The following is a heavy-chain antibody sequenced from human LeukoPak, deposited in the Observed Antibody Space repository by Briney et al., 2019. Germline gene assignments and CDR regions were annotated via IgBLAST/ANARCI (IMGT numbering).Heavy chain of an antibody. CDR2: ISSSSSYI. Sequence: KPGGSLRLSCAASGFTFSSYSMNWVRQAPGKGLEWVSSISSSSSYIYYADSVKGRFTISRDNAKNSLYLQMNSLRAEDKAVYYCARGMGLYKFGGVIVKYAFDIWGQGTMVTVSS. CDR1: GFTFSSYS. J-gene: IGHJ3*02. CDR3: ARGMGLYKFGGVIVKYAFDI. D-gene: IGHD3-16*02. V-gene: IGHV3-21*01.